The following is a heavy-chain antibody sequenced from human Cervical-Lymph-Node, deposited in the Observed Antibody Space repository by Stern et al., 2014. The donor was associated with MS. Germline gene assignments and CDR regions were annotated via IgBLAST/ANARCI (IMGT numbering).Heavy chain of an antibody. J-gene: IGHJ4*02. CDR2: IIPILGIA. Sequence: QVQLVQSGAEVKKPGASGKVSCKASGGTFSSYTISWVRQAPGQGLEWMGRIIPILGIANYAQKFQGRVTITADKSTSTAYMELSSLRSEDTAVYYFATPERSDYWGQGTLVTVSS. CDR1: GGTFSSYT. CDR3: ATPERSDY. V-gene: IGHV1-69*09. D-gene: IGHD1-14*01.